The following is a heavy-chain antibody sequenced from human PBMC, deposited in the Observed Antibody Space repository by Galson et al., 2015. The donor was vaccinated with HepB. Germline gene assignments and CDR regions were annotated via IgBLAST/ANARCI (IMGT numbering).Heavy chain of an antibody. CDR3: ARHAKNPEYCISTSCDLRDWPDP. J-gene: IGHJ5*02. Sequence: QSGAEVKKPGESLRISCKGSGYSFTSYWISWVRQMPGKGLEWMGRIDPSDSYTNYSPSFQGHVTISADKSISTAYLQWSSLKASDTAMYYCARHAKNPEYCISTSCDLRDWPDPPGKGALVTVSA. CDR1: GYSFTSYW. V-gene: IGHV5-10-1*01. D-gene: IGHD2-2*01. CDR2: IDPSDSYT.